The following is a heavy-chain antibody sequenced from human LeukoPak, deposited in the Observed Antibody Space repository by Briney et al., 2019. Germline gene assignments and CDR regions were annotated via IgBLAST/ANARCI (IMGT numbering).Heavy chain of an antibody. CDR3: ARDQQGPDLCYYYGMDV. D-gene: IGHD1/OR15-1a*01. Sequence: PSQTLSLTCTVSGGSLSSGGYYWSWIGQPPGTGLEGIGYIYHSGSTYYNPSLKSGATISVNSSKNQFSLKMSSRTAADTAGYYCARDQQGPDLCYYYGMDVWGQGTTVTVSS. J-gene: IGHJ6*02. V-gene: IGHV4-30-2*01. CDR2: IYHSGST. CDR1: GGSLSSGGYY.